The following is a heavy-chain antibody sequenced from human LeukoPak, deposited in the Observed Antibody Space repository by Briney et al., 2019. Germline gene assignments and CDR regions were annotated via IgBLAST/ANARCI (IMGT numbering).Heavy chain of an antibody. J-gene: IGHJ4*02. CDR1: GFTFSSYA. CDR2: ISSNGGST. CDR3: ACITMVRDFDY. V-gene: IGHV3-64*01. D-gene: IGHD3-10*01. Sequence: GGSLRLSCAASGFTFSSYAMHWVRRAPGKGLEYVSAISSNGGSTYYANSVKGRFTISRDNSKNTLYLQMGSLRAEDMAVYYCACITMVRDFDYWGQGTLVTVSS.